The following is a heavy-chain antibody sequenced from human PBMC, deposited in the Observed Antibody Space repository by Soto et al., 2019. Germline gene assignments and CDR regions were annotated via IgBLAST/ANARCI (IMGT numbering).Heavy chain of an antibody. D-gene: IGHD2-2*01. CDR1: GFTFSSHP. CDR2: IGSNGIAT. J-gene: IGHJ4*02. CDR3: VRGALTSSFDY. V-gene: IGHV3-23*01. Sequence: VQLLESGGGLAQPGVSLRLSCAASGFTFSSHPMSWVRQAPGKGLEWVSSIGSNGIATYYADSVKGRFTISRDSSRNTLSLQVNSLRAEDTAVYFCVRGALTSSFDYWGQGTLVTVSS.